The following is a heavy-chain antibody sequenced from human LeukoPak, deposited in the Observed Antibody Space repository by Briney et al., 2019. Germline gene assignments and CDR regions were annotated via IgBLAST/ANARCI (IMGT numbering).Heavy chain of an antibody. D-gene: IGHD6-13*01. CDR1: GGSISSYY. CDR2: IYYSGST. J-gene: IGHJ4*02. CDR3: ARRKRAAAGRAGFDY. Sequence: SETLSLTCTVSGGSISSYYWSWIRQPPGKGLEWIGYIYYSGSTNYNPSLKSRVTISVDTSKNQFSLKLSSVTAADTAVYYCARRKRAAAGRAGFDYWGQGTLVTVSS. V-gene: IGHV4-59*12.